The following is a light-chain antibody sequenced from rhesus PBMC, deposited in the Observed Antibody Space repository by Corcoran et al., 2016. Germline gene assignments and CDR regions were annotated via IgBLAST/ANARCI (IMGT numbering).Light chain of an antibody. CDR2: EVT. J-gene: IGLJ1*01. CDR3: CSYAGSYNYI. Sequence: QAALTQPRSVSGSPGQSVIISCTGTSSDIRDYNYFSWYQQHPDTAPKLIIYEVTKRPSGVSDRFSGSKSGSTASLTISGLQAEDEADYFCCSYAGSYNYIFDVGTRLTVL. CDR1: SSDIRDYNY. V-gene: IGLV2-32*01.